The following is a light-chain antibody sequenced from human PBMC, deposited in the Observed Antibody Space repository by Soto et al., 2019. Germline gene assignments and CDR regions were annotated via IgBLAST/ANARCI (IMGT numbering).Light chain of an antibody. CDR3: QQRSNWSLFT. V-gene: IGKV3-11*01. Sequence: EIVLTQSPATLSLSLGERATLSCRASQSVSSYLAWYQQKPGQAPRLLIYDASNRATGIPARFSGSGSGTDFTLTISSLEPEDFAVYYCQQRSNWSLFTFGPGTKVDIK. J-gene: IGKJ3*01. CDR1: QSVSSY. CDR2: DAS.